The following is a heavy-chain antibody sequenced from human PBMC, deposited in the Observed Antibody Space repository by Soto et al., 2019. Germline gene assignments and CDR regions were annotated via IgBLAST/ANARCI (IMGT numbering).Heavy chain of an antibody. CDR1: GYTFTSYD. CDR3: ALTGTTRDYYYYYMDV. CDR2: MNPNSGNT. J-gene: IGHJ6*03. D-gene: IGHD1-7*01. Sequence: GASVKVSCKASGYTFTSYDINWVRQATGQGLEWMGWMNPNSGNTGYAQKFQGRVTMTRNTSISTAYMELSSLRSEDTAVYYCALTGTTRDYYYYYMDVWGKGTTVTVSS. V-gene: IGHV1-8*01.